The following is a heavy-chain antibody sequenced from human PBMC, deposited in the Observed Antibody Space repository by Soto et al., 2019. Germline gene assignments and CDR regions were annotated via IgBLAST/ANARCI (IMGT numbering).Heavy chain of an antibody. D-gene: IGHD2-2*01. J-gene: IGHJ4*02. CDR2: ISWNSGSI. CDR1: GFTFDDYA. Sequence: GGSLRLSCAASGFTFDDYAMHWVRQAPGKGLEWVSGISWNSGSIGYADSVKGRFTISRDNAKNSLYLQMNSLRAEDTALDYCAKGGLVVPAAMGFDYWGQGTLVTVSS. CDR3: AKGGLVVPAAMGFDY. V-gene: IGHV3-9*01.